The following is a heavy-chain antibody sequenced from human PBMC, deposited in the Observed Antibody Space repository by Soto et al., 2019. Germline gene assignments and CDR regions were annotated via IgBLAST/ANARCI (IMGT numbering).Heavy chain of an antibody. CDR2: ITDTGGDT. D-gene: IGHD3-10*01. Sequence: GSLRLSCVASGITFVSRAMSWVRQAPGEGLEWVSTITDTGGDTKYADSVRGRFTMSRDNSKKTLYLQMNSLRVEDSALYYCARGSTDSYPGSRIFDFWGRGTLVTVSS. CDR1: GITFVSRA. V-gene: IGHV3-23*01. CDR3: ARGSTDSYPGSRIFDF. J-gene: IGHJ4*02.